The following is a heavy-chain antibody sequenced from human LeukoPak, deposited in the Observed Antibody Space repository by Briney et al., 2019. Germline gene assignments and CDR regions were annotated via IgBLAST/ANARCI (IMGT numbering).Heavy chain of an antibody. Sequence: SETLSLTCTVSGGSISSGGYYWSWIRQHPGKGLEWIGYIYYSGSTYYNPSLKSRVTISVDTSKNQFSLKLSSVTAADTAVYYCASRGAYYDSSGYRYFDYWGQGTLVTVSS. CDR3: ASRGAYYDSSGYRYFDY. V-gene: IGHV4-31*03. CDR1: GGSISSGGYY. J-gene: IGHJ4*02. CDR2: IYYSGST. D-gene: IGHD3-22*01.